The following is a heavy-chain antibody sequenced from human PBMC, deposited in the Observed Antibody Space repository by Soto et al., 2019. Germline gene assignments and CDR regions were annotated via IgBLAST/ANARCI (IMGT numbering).Heavy chain of an antibody. V-gene: IGHV3-74*01. D-gene: IGHD3-9*01. CDR2: INADGGST. J-gene: IGHJ4*02. Sequence: EVQLVESGGGLLQPGGSLRLSCAASGFTFSSYWMHWVRQAPGEGLVWVSRINADGGSTSYADSVKGRFTIPRDNAKNTLYLQMNSLSPEDTAVYYCIRAGYYRFDYWGPGTLVTVSS. CDR1: GFTFSSYW. CDR3: IRAGYYRFDY.